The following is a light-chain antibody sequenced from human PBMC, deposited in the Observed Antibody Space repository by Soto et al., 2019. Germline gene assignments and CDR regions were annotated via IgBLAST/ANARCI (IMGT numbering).Light chain of an antibody. CDR2: ATS. Sequence: DIQMTQSPSSVSASVGDRVTITCRASQAISGCLAWYQHKPGKAPKFLIYATSTLQSGVPSRYSGSGSGTEFTLTISSLQPDDFATYYCQHYNSYSEAFGQGTKV. CDR1: QAISGC. CDR3: QHYNSYSEA. V-gene: IGKV1D-16*01. J-gene: IGKJ1*01.